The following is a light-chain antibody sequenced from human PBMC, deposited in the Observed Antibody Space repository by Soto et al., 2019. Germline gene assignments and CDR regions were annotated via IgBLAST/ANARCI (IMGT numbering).Light chain of an antibody. V-gene: IGLV1-44*01. Sequence: QSVLTQPPSASGTPGQRVTISCSGSGSNIGRNTVTWYRQVPGTAPKLLVYSNHQRSSGVPDRFSGSKSGTSASLAISGLQSGDEADYYCAAWDDSLTGYVFGTGTKLTVL. CDR2: SNH. J-gene: IGLJ1*01. CDR1: GSNIGRNT. CDR3: AAWDDSLTGYV.